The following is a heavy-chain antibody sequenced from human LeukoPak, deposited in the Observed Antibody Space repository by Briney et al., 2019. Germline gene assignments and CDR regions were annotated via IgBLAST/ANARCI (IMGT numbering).Heavy chain of an antibody. CDR2: ISYDGSNK. CDR3: AKDRLRYQRRIYYFDY. J-gene: IGHJ4*02. V-gene: IGHV3-30*18. D-gene: IGHD1-1*01. Sequence: PGGSLRLSCAASGFTFSSYGVHWVRQAPGKGLEWVAVISYDGSNKYYADSVKGRFTISRDNSKNTLYLQMNSLRAEDTAVYYCAKDRLRYQRRIYYFDYWGQGTLVTVSS. CDR1: GFTFSSYG.